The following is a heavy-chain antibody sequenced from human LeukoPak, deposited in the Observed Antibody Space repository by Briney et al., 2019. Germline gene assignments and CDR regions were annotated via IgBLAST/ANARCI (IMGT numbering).Heavy chain of an antibody. Sequence: GGSLRLSCVASGFNFDDYAMHWVRQVPGKGLEWVSGISWKGDKIGYADSVKGRFTISRDNAKNSLYLQMNSLRAEDTAVYYCATMADTFDIWGQGTMVTVSS. CDR1: GFNFDDYA. V-gene: IGHV3-9*01. CDR2: ISWKGDKI. J-gene: IGHJ3*02. CDR3: ATMADTFDI. D-gene: IGHD5-24*01.